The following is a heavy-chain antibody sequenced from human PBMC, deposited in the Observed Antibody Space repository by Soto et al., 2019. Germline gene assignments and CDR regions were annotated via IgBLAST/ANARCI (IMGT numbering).Heavy chain of an antibody. V-gene: IGHV1-69*04. CDR2: IFPLTDIP. J-gene: IGHJ4*02. CDR3: ARGPLVVLNYFES. Sequence: GASVKVSCKASGGTFRNYPINWVRQAPGQGLEWMGSIFPLTDIPDYAQNFQARLTFSADKSTSTAYMELSSLTSDDTAMYFCARGPLVVLNYFESWGQGTLVTVSS. CDR1: GGTFRNYP.